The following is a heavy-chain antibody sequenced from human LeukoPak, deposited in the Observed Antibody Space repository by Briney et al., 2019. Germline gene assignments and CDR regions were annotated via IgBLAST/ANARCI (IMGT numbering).Heavy chain of an antibody. CDR1: GGSSSSYY. V-gene: IGHV4-59*01. CDR3: ARDPPYYYGSGGVSSV. CDR2: IYYSGRT. Sequence: WETLSLTCAVSGGSSSSYYWRWIRAPPGKGLEGVENIYYSGRTNYNASLKRRVTISVDTAKNQFSLKLSPVTAADTAVYYCARDPPYYYGSGGVSSVWGKGTTVTIPS. D-gene: IGHD3-10*01. J-gene: IGHJ6*04.